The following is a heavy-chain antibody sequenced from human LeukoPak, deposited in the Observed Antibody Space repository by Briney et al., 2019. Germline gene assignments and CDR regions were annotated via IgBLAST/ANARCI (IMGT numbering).Heavy chain of an antibody. D-gene: IGHD6-19*01. CDR1: GYTFTSYG. J-gene: IGHJ5*02. CDR2: ISAYNGNT. Sequence: ASVKVSCTASGYTFTSYGISWVRQAPGQGLEWMGWISAYNGNTNYAQKLQGRVTMTTDTSTSTAYMELRSLRSDDTAVYYCARAPRYSSGWSNWFDPWGQGTLVTVSS. V-gene: IGHV1-18*01. CDR3: ARAPRYSSGWSNWFDP.